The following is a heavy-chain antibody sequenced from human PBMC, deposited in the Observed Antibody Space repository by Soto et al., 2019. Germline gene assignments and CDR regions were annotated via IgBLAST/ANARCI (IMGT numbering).Heavy chain of an antibody. CDR3: AREKGYISGPKNFDY. CDR2: IYDSGSS. V-gene: IGHV4-30-4*01. J-gene: IGHJ4*02. Sequence: SETLSLACTVSGASISSGDYFWSWIRQSPGKGLEWIGYIYDSGSSYYNPSLKSRVTMSVDTSKNQFSLKLRSVTAADTAVYYCAREKGYISGPKNFDYWGQGTLVTVSS. CDR1: GASISSGDYF. D-gene: IGHD5-12*01.